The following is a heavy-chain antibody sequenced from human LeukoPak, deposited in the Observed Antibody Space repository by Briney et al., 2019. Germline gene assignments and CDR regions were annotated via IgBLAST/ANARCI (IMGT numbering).Heavy chain of an antibody. Sequence: PSETLALTCTVSGGSISSYYWSWVRQPPGKGLEWVGYIYYSGSTNYNPALKSRVTISVGNSKNQIPQQLSSVTASDTAASYCSRRVYSSSFDNWFDPCGEGALVTVSS. CDR3: SRRVYSSSFDNWFDP. CDR2: IYYSGST. V-gene: IGHV4-59*08. D-gene: IGHD6-6*01. J-gene: IGHJ5*02. CDR1: GGSISSYY.